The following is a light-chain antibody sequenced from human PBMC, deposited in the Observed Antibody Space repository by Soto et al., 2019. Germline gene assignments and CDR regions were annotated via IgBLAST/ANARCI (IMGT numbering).Light chain of an antibody. J-gene: IGKJ5*01. CDR2: AAS. Sequence: EIVLTQSPATLSLSPGERATLSCRASQSVSSYLAWYQQKPGQAPRRLIHAASSRATGIPDRFSGSGSGTDFSLTISRLEPEDFAVYFCQQYASSPITFGQGTRLEIK. CDR3: QQYASSPIT. V-gene: IGKV3-20*01. CDR1: QSVSSY.